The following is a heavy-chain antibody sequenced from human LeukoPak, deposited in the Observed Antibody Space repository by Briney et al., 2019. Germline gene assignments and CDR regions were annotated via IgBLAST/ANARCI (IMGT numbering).Heavy chain of an antibody. CDR2: IIPILGIA. J-gene: IGHJ4*02. CDR3: ATEPPSYRGYDSQREY. CDR1: GGTFSSYA. Sequence: ASVKVSCKASGGTFSSYAIRWVRQAPGQGLEWMGRIIPILGIANYAQKFQGRVTMTEDTSTDTAYMELSSLRSEDTAVYYCATEPPSYRGYDSQREYWGQGTLVTVSS. D-gene: IGHD5-12*01. V-gene: IGHV1-69*10.